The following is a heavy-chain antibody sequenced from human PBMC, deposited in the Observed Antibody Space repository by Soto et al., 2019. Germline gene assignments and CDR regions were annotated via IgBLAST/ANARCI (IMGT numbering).Heavy chain of an antibody. CDR1: GGSFSGYY. J-gene: IGHJ5*02. V-gene: IGHV4-34*01. CDR2: INHGGST. D-gene: IGHD3-22*01. CDR3: ARGPITTNPRFDP. Sequence: QVQLQQWGAGLLKPSETLSLTCAVYGGSFSGYYWSWIRQPQGKGLEWIGEINHGGSTNYNPSLKSRVTISVDTSKNQFSLKLSSVTAADTAVYYCARGPITTNPRFDPWGQGTLVTVSS.